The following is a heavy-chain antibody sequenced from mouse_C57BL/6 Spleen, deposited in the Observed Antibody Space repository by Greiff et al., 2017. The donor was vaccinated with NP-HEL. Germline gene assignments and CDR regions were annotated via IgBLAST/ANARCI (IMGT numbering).Heavy chain of an antibody. Sequence: QVQLQQSGAELMKPGASVKLSCKATGYTFTGYWIEWVKQRPGHGLEWIGEILPGSGSTNYNGKFKGKATFTADTSSNTAYMQLSSLTTEDSAIYYCARRDDVDYWYFDVWGTGTTVTVSS. CDR2: ILPGSGST. J-gene: IGHJ1*03. D-gene: IGHD2-12*01. CDR3: ARRDDVDYWYFDV. V-gene: IGHV1-9*01. CDR1: GYTFTGYW.